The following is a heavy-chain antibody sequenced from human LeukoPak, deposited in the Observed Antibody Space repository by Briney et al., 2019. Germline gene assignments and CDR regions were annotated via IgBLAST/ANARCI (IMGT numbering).Heavy chain of an antibody. CDR2: IYYSGST. J-gene: IGHJ4*02. Sequence: SETLSLTCTVSGGSISSYYWSWIRQPPGKGLEWIGYIYYSGSTYYNPSLKSRVTISVDTSKNQFSLKLSSVTAADTAVYYCARLLVTRASRPFDYWGQGTLVTVSS. V-gene: IGHV4-59*12. CDR3: ARLLVTRASRPFDY. CDR1: GGSISSYY. D-gene: IGHD4-23*01.